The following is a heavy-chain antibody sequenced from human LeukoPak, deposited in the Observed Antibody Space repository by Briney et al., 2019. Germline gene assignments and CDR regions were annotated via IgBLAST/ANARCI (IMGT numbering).Heavy chain of an antibody. Sequence: GGSLRLSCTTSGIIFRHYWIHWVRQAPGKGLVWVSHLTQDGSSTFYADSVKGRFTTSRDNAKNTVFLQMNSLTAEDTGVYYCATDDYRGLGYWGQGILVTVSS. D-gene: IGHD4-11*01. V-gene: IGHV3-74*01. CDR1: GIIFRHYW. CDR3: ATDDYRGLGY. CDR2: LTQDGSST. J-gene: IGHJ4*02.